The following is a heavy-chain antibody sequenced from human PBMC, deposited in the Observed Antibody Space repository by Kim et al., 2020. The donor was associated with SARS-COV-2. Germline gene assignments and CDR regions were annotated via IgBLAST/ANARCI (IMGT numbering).Heavy chain of an antibody. CDR1: GFTFSSYS. CDR3: ARDAVATIFSGWFDP. CDR2: ISSSSSYI. J-gene: IGHJ5*02. D-gene: IGHD5-12*01. Sequence: GGSLRLSCAASGFTFSSYSMNWVRQAPGKGLEWVSSISSSSSYIYSADSVKGRFTISRDNAKNSLYLQMNSLRAEDTAVYYCARDAVATIFSGWFDPWGQGTLVTVSS. V-gene: IGHV3-21*01.